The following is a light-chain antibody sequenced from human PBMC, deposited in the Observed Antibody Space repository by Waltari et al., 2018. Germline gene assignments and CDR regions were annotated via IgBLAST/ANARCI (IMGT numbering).Light chain of an antibody. CDR1: QSISKN. CDR3: QQYNHWYS. Sequence: EIVMTQSPFTLSLSPGESATLSCRASQSISKNLAWYQQKTGHAPRLLIYGASTRATGIPARFSGSGSGTEFTLTISNLQTEDFAVYYCQQYNHWYSFGQGTKLEIK. CDR2: GAS. J-gene: IGKJ2*03. V-gene: IGKV3-15*01.